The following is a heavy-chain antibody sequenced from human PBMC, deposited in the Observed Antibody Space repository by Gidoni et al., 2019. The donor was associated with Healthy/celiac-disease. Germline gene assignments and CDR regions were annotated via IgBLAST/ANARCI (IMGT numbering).Heavy chain of an antibody. CDR3: VGPPSEGYYYDSSAYAFDI. D-gene: IGHD3-22*01. V-gene: IGHV3-23*01. Sequence: VKGRFTISRDNSKNTLYLQMNSLRAEDTAVYYCVGPPSEGYYYDSSAYAFDIWGQGTMVTVSS. J-gene: IGHJ3*02.